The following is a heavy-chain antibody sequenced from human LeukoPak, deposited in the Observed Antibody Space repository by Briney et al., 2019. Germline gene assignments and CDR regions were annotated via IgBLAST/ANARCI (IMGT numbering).Heavy chain of an antibody. CDR1: GFTFNNYA. V-gene: IGHV3-23*01. D-gene: IGHD5-18*01. CDR3: AKDFRDTSMFTDGYFDS. CDR2: LSDLGDSK. Sequence: PGGSLTLSCSASGFTFNNYAMSWVRQAPGKGLEWVSGLSDLGDSKYYADSVNGRFSISRDNANNRLYLQMNNLRAEDTAVYYCAKDFRDTSMFTDGYFDSWGQGTLVTVSS. J-gene: IGHJ4*02.